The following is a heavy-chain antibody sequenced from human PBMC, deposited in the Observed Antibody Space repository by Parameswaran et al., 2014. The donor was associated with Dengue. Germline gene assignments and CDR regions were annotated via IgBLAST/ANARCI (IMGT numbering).Heavy chain of an antibody. V-gene: IGHV1-69*04. CDR3: ARDSDGAFDI. D-gene: IGHD3-10*01. Sequence: SWVRQAPGQGLEWMGRIIPILGIANYAQKFQGRVTITADKSTSTAYMELSSLRSEDTAVYYCARDSDGAFDIWGQGTMVTVSS. CDR2: IIPILGIA. J-gene: IGHJ3*02.